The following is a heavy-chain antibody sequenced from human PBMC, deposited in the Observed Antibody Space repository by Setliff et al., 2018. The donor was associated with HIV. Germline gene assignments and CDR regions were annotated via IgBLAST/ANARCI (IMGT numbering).Heavy chain of an antibody. Sequence: SETLSLTCTLSGGFISNHYWNWIRQPPGKGLEWIGSTHYSGSSYYSPSLKSRVTISLDTSKNQFSLKLSSMTAADTAVYYCARDVGLCGVDCWPYFYFDLWGRGNLVTV. CDR3: ARDVGLCGVDCWPYFYFDL. J-gene: IGHJ2*01. D-gene: IGHD2-21*02. CDR1: GGFISNHY. CDR2: THYSGSS. V-gene: IGHV4-59*11.